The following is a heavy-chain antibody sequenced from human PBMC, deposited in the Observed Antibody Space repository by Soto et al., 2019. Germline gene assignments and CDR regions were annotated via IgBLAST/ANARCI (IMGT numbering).Heavy chain of an antibody. Sequence: QVQLVQSGAEVKKPGASVKVSCKASGYTFTGYYMHWVRQAPGQGLEWMGWINPNSGGTNYAQKFKGWVTMTRDTSISTAYMELSRLRSDDTAVYYCARFIPGDGYNFYDYWGQGTLVTVSS. CDR1: GYTFTGYY. V-gene: IGHV1-2*04. D-gene: IGHD5-12*01. CDR3: ARFIPGDGYNFYDY. CDR2: INPNSGGT. J-gene: IGHJ4*02.